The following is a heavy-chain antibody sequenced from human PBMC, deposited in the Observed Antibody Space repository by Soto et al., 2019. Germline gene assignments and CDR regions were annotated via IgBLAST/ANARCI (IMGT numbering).Heavy chain of an antibody. CDR3: ARVSPSFNYYGSGSSIYDGMDV. V-gene: IGHV1-18*01. D-gene: IGHD3-10*01. Sequence: GASVKVSCKASGYTFTSYGISWVRQAPGQGLEWMGWISAYNGNTNYAQKLQGRVTMTTDTSTSTAYMELRSLRSDDTAVYYCARVSPSFNYYGSGSSIYDGMDVGGQGGTVTVS. CDR2: ISAYNGNT. J-gene: IGHJ6*02. CDR1: GYTFTSYG.